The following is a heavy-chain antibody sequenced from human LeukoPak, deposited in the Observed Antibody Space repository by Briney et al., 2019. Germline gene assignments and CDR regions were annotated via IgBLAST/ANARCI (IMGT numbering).Heavy chain of an antibody. V-gene: IGHV1-2*02. Sequence: ASVKVSCKASGYTFTGYYMHWVRQAPGQGLEWMGWINPNSGGTNYAQKFQGRVTMTRDTSISTAYTELSRLRSDDTAVYYCARTRYSGYDDGAFDIWGQGTMVTVSS. CDR1: GYTFTGYY. J-gene: IGHJ3*02. CDR3: ARTRYSGYDDGAFDI. D-gene: IGHD5-12*01. CDR2: INPNSGGT.